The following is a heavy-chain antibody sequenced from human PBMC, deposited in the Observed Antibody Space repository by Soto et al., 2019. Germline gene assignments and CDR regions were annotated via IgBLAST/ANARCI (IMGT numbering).Heavy chain of an antibody. CDR2: IYYSGST. J-gene: IGHJ6*02. Sequence: PSETLSLTCTVSGGSISSYYWSWIRQPPGKGLEWIGEIYYSGSTNYNPPLKSRVTISVDKSKNQFSLKLSSVTAADTAVYYCARDSGDHYDFWSGYYAFHPYYYYGMDVWGQGTTVTVSS. CDR3: ARDSGDHYDFWSGYYAFHPYYYYGMDV. D-gene: IGHD3-3*01. V-gene: IGHV4-59*12. CDR1: GGSISSYY.